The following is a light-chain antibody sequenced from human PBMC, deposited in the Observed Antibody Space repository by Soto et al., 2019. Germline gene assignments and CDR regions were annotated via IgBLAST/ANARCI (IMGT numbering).Light chain of an antibody. CDR1: QSVLYSSNNKNY. CDR2: GAS. V-gene: IGKV4-1*01. Sequence: DIVMTQSPDSLAVSLGERATINCKSSQSVLYSSNNKNYLAWYQQKPGQPPKLLIYGASTRESGVPDRFSGGGSGTDFTLTISSLQAEGVAVYYCQQYYNTPYTFGQGTQMEIK. CDR3: QQYYNTPYT. J-gene: IGKJ2*01.